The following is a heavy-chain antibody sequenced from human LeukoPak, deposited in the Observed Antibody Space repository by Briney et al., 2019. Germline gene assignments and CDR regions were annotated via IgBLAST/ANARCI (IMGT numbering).Heavy chain of an antibody. Sequence: GGSLRLSCAASGFTVSTNYMSWVRQAPGKSLEWVSLIYSGGITQYADSVKGRCTISRDNSKNTLFLQMNSLRAEDTAVYYCARDLDSSGYSATFHLWGHGTMVTVSS. V-gene: IGHV3-66*01. D-gene: IGHD3-22*01. CDR3: ARDLDSSGYSATFHL. CDR1: GFTVSTNY. J-gene: IGHJ3*01. CDR2: IYSGGIT.